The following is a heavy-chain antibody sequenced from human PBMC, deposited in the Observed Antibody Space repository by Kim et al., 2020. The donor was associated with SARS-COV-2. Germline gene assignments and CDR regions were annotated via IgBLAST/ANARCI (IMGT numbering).Heavy chain of an antibody. CDR3: ARGSYSSSWYVDY. J-gene: IGHJ4*02. V-gene: IGHV4-31*02. Sequence: YSPCLRSRVTISVHTSKSQCSRKLSSVTAADTAVYYCARGSYSSSWYVDYWGQGTLVTVSS. D-gene: IGHD6-13*01.